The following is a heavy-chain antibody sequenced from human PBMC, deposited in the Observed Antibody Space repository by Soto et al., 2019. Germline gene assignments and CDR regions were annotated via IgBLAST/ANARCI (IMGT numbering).Heavy chain of an antibody. CDR1: GFTFSNYS. D-gene: IGHD5-12*01. J-gene: IGHJ4*02. CDR3: AREWSVANPGY. CDR2: ISKDGDKK. Sequence: ESGGGVVQPGRSLRLSCAASGFTFSNYSIHWVRQAPGKGLEWVAVISKDGDKKYYADSVKGRFTISRDNSKNTLYLQMNGLRPEDTAVYYCAREWSVANPGYWGQGTQVTVSS. V-gene: IGHV3-30-3*01.